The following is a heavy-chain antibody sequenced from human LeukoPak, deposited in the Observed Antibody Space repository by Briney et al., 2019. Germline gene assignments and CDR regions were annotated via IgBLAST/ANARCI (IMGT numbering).Heavy chain of an antibody. Sequence: SETLSLTCTVSGGSISSDNYYWSWIRQPPGKGLEWIGYIHYSGSTYYNPSLKSRVTISLDTSKNQFSLKLNSVTAADTAVYYCARGDNNNRGFDPWGQGTLVTVSS. CDR1: GGSISSDNYY. V-gene: IGHV4-30-4*01. J-gene: IGHJ5*02. CDR2: IHYSGST. CDR3: ARGDNNNRGFDP. D-gene: IGHD1-14*01.